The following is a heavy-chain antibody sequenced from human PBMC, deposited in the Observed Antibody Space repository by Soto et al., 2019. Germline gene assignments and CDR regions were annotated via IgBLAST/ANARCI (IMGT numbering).Heavy chain of an antibody. V-gene: IGHV3-30-3*02. CDR2: ISYDGSNK. CDR1: GFTFSSYA. Sequence: LRLSCAASGFTFSSYAMHWVRQAPGKGLEWVAVISYDGSNKYHADSVKGRFTVSRGNSKNTLYLQMNSLRADDTAVYYCAQAVVPPDSPLWWFDPWGQGTLVTVSS. J-gene: IGHJ5*02. CDR3: AQAVVPPDSPLWWFDP. D-gene: IGHD2-21*01.